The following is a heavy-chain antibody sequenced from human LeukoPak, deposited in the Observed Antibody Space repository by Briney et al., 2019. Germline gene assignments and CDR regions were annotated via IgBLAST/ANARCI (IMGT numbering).Heavy chain of an antibody. CDR3: ARDPSSTSRYYYYYMDV. D-gene: IGHD2-2*01. Sequence: GGSLRLSCAASGFTFSSYWMSWVRQAPGKGLEWVANIKQDGSEKYYADSVKGRFTISRDNAKNSLYLQMNSLRAEDTAVYYCARDPSSTSRYYYYYMDVWGKGTTVTVSS. CDR2: IKQDGSEK. CDR1: GFTFSSYW. V-gene: IGHV3-7*01. J-gene: IGHJ6*03.